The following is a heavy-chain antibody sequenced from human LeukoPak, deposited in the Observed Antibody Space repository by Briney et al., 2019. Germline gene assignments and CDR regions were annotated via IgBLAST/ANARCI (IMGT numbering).Heavy chain of an antibody. CDR3: ARVTIFGYYYGMDV. CDR1: GFTFSSYS. V-gene: IGHV3-21*01. D-gene: IGHD3-3*01. Sequence: PGGSLRLSCAASGFTFSSYSMTWVRQAPGKGLEWVSSISSSSSYIYYADSVKGRFTISRDNAKNSLYLQMNSLRAEDTAVYYCARVTIFGYYYGMDVWGQGTTVTVSS. CDR2: ISSSSSYI. J-gene: IGHJ6*02.